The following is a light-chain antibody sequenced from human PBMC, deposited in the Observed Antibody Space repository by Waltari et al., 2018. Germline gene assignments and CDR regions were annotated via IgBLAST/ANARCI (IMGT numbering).Light chain of an antibody. Sequence: QSVLTPPPSSSGTPGQRVTISCSGTRSNIGHLTVNLYQQFPVTAPNLLIYTNVQRPAGVPDRFSASKSGTSASLAISGLQSEDEADYYCSAWDDSLNGVVFGGGTKLTVL. CDR2: TNV. V-gene: IGLV1-44*01. CDR3: SAWDDSLNGVV. CDR1: RSNIGHLT. J-gene: IGLJ2*01.